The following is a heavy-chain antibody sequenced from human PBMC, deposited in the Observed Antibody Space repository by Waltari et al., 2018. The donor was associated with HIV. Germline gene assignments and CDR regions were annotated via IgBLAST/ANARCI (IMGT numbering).Heavy chain of an antibody. V-gene: IGHV4-39*07. Sequence: QLQLQESGPGLVKPSETLSLTCTVSGGSISSSSYYWGWIRQPPGKGLEWIGSIYYSGSTYYNPSLKSRVTISVDTSKNQFSLKLSSVTAADTAVYYCASTPGVLRFLEWFPRGVWFDPWGQGTLVTVSS. CDR3: ASTPGVLRFLEWFPRGVWFDP. CDR2: IYYSGST. J-gene: IGHJ5*02. CDR1: GGSISSSSYY. D-gene: IGHD3-3*01.